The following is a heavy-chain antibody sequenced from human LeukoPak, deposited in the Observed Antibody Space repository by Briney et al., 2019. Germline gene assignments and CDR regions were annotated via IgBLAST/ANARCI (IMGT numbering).Heavy chain of an antibody. J-gene: IGHJ4*02. CDR1: GFTFSGYA. V-gene: IGHV3-30*04. D-gene: IGHD2-15*01. Sequence: PGGSQRLSCAASGFTFSGYAMHWVRQAPGKGLDWVAVISYDGSNKYYADSVKGRFTISRDNSKNTLYLQMNSLRAEDTAVYYCATEIVVVVAATPDEFDYWGQGTLVTVSS. CDR3: ATEIVVVVAATPDEFDY. CDR2: ISYDGSNK.